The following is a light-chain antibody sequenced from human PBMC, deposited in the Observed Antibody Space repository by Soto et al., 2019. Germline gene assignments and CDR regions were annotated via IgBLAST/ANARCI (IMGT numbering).Light chain of an antibody. V-gene: IGLV2-14*03. J-gene: IGLJ1*01. CDR3: NSYREDHPRFYV. Sequence: QSVLTQPASVSGSPGQSITISCTGTHSDIGNYNYVSWYQHLPGKAPKLMIYDVGSRPSGVSSRFSGSKSGNTASLAISGLQAEDEADYYCNSYREDHPRFYVFGTGTKLTAL. CDR1: HSDIGNYNY. CDR2: DVG.